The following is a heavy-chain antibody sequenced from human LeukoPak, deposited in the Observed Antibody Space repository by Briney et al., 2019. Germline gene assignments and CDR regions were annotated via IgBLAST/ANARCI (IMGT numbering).Heavy chain of an antibody. J-gene: IGHJ4*02. V-gene: IGHV4-59*01. Sequence: SETLSLTCTVSGGSISGSYWSWIRQPPGKGLEWIAYMYNSGSTNYNPSLKSRVTISIDTSKIQLSLKLSSLTAADAAIYYCARGIESYGDYGYWGQGILVTVSS. CDR1: GGSISGSY. CDR3: ARGIESYGDYGY. D-gene: IGHD4-17*01. CDR2: MYNSGST.